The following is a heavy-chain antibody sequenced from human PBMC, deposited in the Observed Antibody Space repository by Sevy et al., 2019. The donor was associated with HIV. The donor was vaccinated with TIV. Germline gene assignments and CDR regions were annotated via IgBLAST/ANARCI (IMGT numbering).Heavy chain of an antibody. V-gene: IGHV3-33*01. CDR3: ARGSGPSKRVAFDI. J-gene: IGHJ3*02. CDR2: IWYDGSNK. D-gene: IGHD3-10*01. CDR1: GFTFSSYG. Sequence: GGSLRLSCAASGFTFSSYGMHWVRQAPGKGLEWVAVIWYDGSNKYYADSVKGRFTISRDNSKNTLYLQMNSLRAEDTAVYYCARGSGPSKRVAFDIWGQGTMVTVSS.